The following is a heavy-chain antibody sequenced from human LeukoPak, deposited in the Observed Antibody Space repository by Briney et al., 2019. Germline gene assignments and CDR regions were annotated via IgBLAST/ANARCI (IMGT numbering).Heavy chain of an antibody. CDR2: ISFIGDNS. V-gene: IGHV3-23*01. J-gene: IGHJ3*01. Sequence: GESLKISCAASGFNFRDAAMTWVRQAPGKGLEWVSLISFIGDNSYYADSVKGRFTISRDNSKNTLSLQMNSLRVEDTAIYYCAKDIQLSTWGLGTMVTVSS. CDR3: AKDIQLST. CDR1: GFNFRDAA. D-gene: IGHD5-24*01.